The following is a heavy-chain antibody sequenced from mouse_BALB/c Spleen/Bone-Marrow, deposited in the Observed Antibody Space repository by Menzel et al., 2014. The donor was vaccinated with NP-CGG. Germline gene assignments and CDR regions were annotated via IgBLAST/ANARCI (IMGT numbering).Heavy chain of an antibody. J-gene: IGHJ2*01. CDR2: IYPGSGST. V-gene: IGHV1-81*01. CDR3: DYYGSSYFDY. Sequence: QVQLQQSGPELVKPGASVKMSCKASGYTFTDYVISWVKQRTGQGLEWIGEIYPGSGSTYYNEKFKGKATLTADKSSNTAYMQLSSLTSEDSVVYFCDYYGSSYFDYWGQGTTLTVSS. D-gene: IGHD1-1*01. CDR1: GYTFTDYV.